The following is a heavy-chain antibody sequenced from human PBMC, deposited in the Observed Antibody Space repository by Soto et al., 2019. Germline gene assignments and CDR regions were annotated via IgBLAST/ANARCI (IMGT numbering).Heavy chain of an antibody. J-gene: IGHJ4*02. D-gene: IGHD5-18*01. CDR1: GGTFSSHT. CDR2: IIAILGIT. Sequence: QVQLVQSGAEVKKPGSSVKVSCKASGGTFSSHTISWVRQAPEQGLEWMGRIIAILGITNYAQKFQGRVTITADKSTSTAYMELSSLRSEDTAVYYCALKGSYGTNLDFWGQGTLVTVSS. CDR3: ALKGSYGTNLDF. V-gene: IGHV1-69*02.